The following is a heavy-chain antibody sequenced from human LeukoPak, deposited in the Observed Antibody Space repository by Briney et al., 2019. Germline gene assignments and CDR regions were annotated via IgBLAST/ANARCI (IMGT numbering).Heavy chain of an antibody. V-gene: IGHV4-34*01. D-gene: IGHD4-17*01. CDR2: INHSGST. CDR3: ARGGYGDYGWFDP. CDR1: GGSFSGYY. J-gene: IGHJ5*02. Sequence: PSETLSLTCAVYGGSFSGYYWSWIRQPPGKGLEWIGEINHSGSTNYNPPLKSRVTISVDTSKNQFSLKLSSVTAADTAVYYCARGGYGDYGWFDPWGQGTLVTVSS.